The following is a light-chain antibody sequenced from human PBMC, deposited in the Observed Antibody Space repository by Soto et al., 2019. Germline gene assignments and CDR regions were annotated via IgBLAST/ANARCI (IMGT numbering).Light chain of an antibody. Sequence: QSALTQPASVSGCPGQSITISCTGTSSDVGAYNFVSWHQQHPGKAPKLMIYNVYDRPSGISYRFSGSKSGNTASLTISGLQGEDEADYYCSAYTVSRTYVFGTGTKVTLL. CDR3: SAYTVSRTYV. CDR1: SSDVGAYNF. J-gene: IGLJ1*01. V-gene: IGLV2-14*03. CDR2: NVY.